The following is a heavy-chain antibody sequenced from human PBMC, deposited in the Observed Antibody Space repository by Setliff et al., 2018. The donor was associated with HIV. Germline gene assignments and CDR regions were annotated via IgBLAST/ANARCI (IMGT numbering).Heavy chain of an antibody. CDR2: IGYDGSKE. Sequence: PGGSLRLSCAASGFIFSDYAIHWVRQAPAKGLEWVAVIGYDGSKEYYADSVKGRFTVSRDNSKNTLYLQMNSLRGEDTAVYYCARDPRFDAFDIWGQGTMVTVS. CDR1: GFIFSDYA. V-gene: IGHV3-30-3*01. CDR3: ARDPRFDAFDI. J-gene: IGHJ3*02.